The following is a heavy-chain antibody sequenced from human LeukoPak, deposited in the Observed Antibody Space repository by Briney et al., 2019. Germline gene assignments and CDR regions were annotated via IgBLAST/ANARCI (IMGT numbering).Heavy chain of an antibody. J-gene: IGHJ4*02. V-gene: IGHV4-59*01. D-gene: IGHD2-2*01. Sequence: SETLSLTCTVSGGSISSYYWSWIRQPPGKGLEWIGYIYYSGSTNYNPSLKSRVTISVDTSKNQFSLKLSSVTAADTAVYYCARYGCSGSTCFFDYWGQGALVTVSS. CDR1: GGSISSYY. CDR3: ARYGCSGSTCFFDY. CDR2: IYYSGST.